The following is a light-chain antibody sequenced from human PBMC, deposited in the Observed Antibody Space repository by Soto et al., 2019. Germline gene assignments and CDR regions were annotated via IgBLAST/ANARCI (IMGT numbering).Light chain of an antibody. CDR3: SSYSTSSSWV. V-gene: IGLV2-14*01. CDR2: EVS. J-gene: IGLJ3*02. Sequence: QSALTQPASVSGSPGQSITISCTGTSSDVGSYNYVSWYQQHPGKAPKLMIYEVSNRPSGVSNRFSGSMSGTTASLTISGLQAEDEADYYCSSYSTSSSWVFGGGTKLTVL. CDR1: SSDVGSYNY.